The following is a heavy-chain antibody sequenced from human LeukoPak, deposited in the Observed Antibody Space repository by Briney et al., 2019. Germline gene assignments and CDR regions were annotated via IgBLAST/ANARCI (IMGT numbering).Heavy chain of an antibody. CDR1: GRSISSYY. CDR2: IYYSGSR. Sequence: KASATLSLTCTVSGRSISSYYWGWIRQPPGKGLEWIGYIYYSGSRSYNPSLKSRVTISVDTSKNQFSLKLSSVTAADTAVYYCARILWFGESYGMDVWGQGTTVTVSS. CDR3: ARILWFGESYGMDV. V-gene: IGHV4-59*01. D-gene: IGHD3-10*01. J-gene: IGHJ6*02.